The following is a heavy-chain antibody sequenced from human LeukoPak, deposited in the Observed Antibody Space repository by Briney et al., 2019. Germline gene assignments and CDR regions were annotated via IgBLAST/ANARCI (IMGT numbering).Heavy chain of an antibody. CDR1: GGSISSYY. V-gene: IGHV4-59*01. CDR2: IYYSGST. CDR3: ARSSRGRGMDV. J-gene: IGHJ6*02. Sequence: AETLSLTCTVSGGSISSYYWSWIRQPPGKGLEWIGYIYYSGSTNYNPSLKSRVTISVDTSKNQFSLKLSSVTAADTAVYYCARSSRGRGMDVWGQGTTVTVSS.